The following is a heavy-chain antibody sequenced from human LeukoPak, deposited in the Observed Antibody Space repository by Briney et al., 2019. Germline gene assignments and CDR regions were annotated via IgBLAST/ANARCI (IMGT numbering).Heavy chain of an antibody. CDR1: GFTFSSYA. CDR2: ISYDGSNK. J-gene: IGHJ4*02. Sequence: QSGGSLRLSCAASGFTFSSYAMHWVRQAPGKGLEWVAVISYDGSNKYYADSVKGRLTISRDNSKNTLYLQMNSLRAEDTAVYYCARDRVGATDYFDYWGQGTLVTVSS. V-gene: IGHV3-30-3*01. CDR3: ARDRVGATDYFDY. D-gene: IGHD1-26*01.